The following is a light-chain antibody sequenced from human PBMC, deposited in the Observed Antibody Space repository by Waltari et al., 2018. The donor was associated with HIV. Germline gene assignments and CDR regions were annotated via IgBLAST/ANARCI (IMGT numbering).Light chain of an antibody. V-gene: IGLV1-47*01. CDR3: AAWDDSLSGRV. Sequence: QSVLTQPPSASGTPGQRVTISCSGSSSNLGSNYVYCYQQLPGTAPKLLIYRNNQRPSGVTDRFSGSKSGTSASLAISGLRSEDEADYYCAAWDDSLSGRVFGGGTKLTVL. J-gene: IGLJ3*02. CDR1: SSNLGSNY. CDR2: RNN.